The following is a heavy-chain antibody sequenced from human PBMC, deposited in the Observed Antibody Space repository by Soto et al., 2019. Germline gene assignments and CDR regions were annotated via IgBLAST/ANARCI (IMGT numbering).Heavy chain of an antibody. D-gene: IGHD3-22*01. CDR1: GGSISSYS. J-gene: IGHJ6*02. V-gene: IGHV4-4*07. CDR3: ARATYYYDSSGYYAYYGMDV. CDR2: IYTSGSS. Sequence: PSETLSLTCTVSGGSISSYSWSWIRQPAGKGLEWIGRIYTSGSSNYNPSLKSRVTMSVDTSKNHSSLKLSSVNAADTAVYYCARATYYYDSSGYYAYYGMDVWGQGTTVTVSS.